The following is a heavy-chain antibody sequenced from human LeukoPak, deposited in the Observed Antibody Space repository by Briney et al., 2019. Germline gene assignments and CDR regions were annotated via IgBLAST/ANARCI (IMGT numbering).Heavy chain of an antibody. CDR3: AKARYGDYDY. CDR2: ITGTGGTT. CDR1: GFTFSSYA. J-gene: IGHJ4*02. V-gene: IGHV3-23*01. D-gene: IGHD4-17*01. Sequence: QPGGSLRLSCAASGFTFSSYAMSWVRQAPGKGLEWVSAITGTGGTTYYAASVKGRFTVSRDNSKDTLYLQMSSLRDEDTAIYYCAKARYGDYDYWGQGTLVTVSS.